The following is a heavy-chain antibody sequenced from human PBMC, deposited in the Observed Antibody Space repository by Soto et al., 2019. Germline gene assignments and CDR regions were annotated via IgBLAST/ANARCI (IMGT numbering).Heavy chain of an antibody. CDR2: ISGSGGST. J-gene: IGHJ4*02. Sequence: EVQLLESGGGLVQPGGSLRLSCAASGFTFSSYAMSWVRQAPGKGLEWVSAISGSGGSTYYADSVKGRFTISRDNSKNTLYLQMNSLRAEDTAVYYCAKDSTSGSWTRIYFDYWGQGTLVTVSS. V-gene: IGHV3-23*01. CDR3: AKDSTSGSWTRIYFDY. CDR1: GFTFSSYA. D-gene: IGHD6-13*01.